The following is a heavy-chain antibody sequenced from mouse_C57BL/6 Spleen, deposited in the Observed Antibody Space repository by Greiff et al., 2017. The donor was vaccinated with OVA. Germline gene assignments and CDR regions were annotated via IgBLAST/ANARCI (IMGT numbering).Heavy chain of an antibody. CDR2: INPNNGGT. J-gene: IGHJ2*01. Sequence: EVQLQQSGPELVKPGASVKISCKASGYTFTDYYMNWVKQSHGKSLEWIGDINPNNGGTSYNQKFKGKATLTVDKSSSTAYMELRSLTSEDSAVYYCAKGERGVDYWGQGTTLTVSS. CDR3: AKGERGVDY. CDR1: GYTFTDYY. V-gene: IGHV1-26*01.